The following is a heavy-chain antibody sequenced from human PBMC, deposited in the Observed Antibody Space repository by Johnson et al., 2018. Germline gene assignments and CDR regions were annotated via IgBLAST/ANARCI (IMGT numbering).Heavy chain of an antibody. D-gene: IGHD6-19*01. CDR2: IWHDGTEK. CDR1: GFTFSSYG. J-gene: IGHJ6*02. Sequence: VQLLESGGGVVQPGRSLRLSCVTSGFTFSSYGMHWVRQAPGKGLEWVAHIWHDGTEKDYADSVKGRFTISRDNSKNTLYLQMNSLRAEETAVYFCARDRVEQWLVKNGIDVWGQGTTVIVSS. CDR3: ARDRVEQWLVKNGIDV. V-gene: IGHV3-33*01.